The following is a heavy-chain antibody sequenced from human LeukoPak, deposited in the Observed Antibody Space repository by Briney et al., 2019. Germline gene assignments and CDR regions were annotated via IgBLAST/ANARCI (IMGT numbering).Heavy chain of an antibody. Sequence: GGSLRLSCAASGFTFGSYSMNWVRQAPGKGLEWAASIRSSSSYIYYADSVKGRFTISRDNAKNSLYLQMNSLRAEDTAVYYCARDHLSYGSGSYYSHYGMDVWGQGTTVTVSS. CDR3: ARDHLSYGSGSYYSHYGMDV. D-gene: IGHD3-10*01. CDR2: IRSSSSYI. V-gene: IGHV3-21*01. J-gene: IGHJ6*02. CDR1: GFTFGSYS.